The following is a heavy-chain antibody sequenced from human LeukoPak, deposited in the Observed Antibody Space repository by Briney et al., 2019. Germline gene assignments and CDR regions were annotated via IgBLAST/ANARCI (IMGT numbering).Heavy chain of an antibody. CDR3: ARVLDYYDSSGYYYAGAFDI. J-gene: IGHJ3*02. Sequence: SVKVSCKASGGTFSSYAISWVRQAPGQGLEWMGGIIPIFGTANYAQKFQGRVTITADESTSTAYMELSSLRSEDTAVYYCARVLDYYDSSGYYYAGAFDIWGQGTMVTVSP. V-gene: IGHV1-69*13. CDR2: IIPIFGTA. D-gene: IGHD3-22*01. CDR1: GGTFSSYA.